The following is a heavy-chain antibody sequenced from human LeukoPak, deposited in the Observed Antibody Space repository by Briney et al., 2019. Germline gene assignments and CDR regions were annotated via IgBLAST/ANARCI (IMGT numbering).Heavy chain of an antibody. J-gene: IGHJ4*02. CDR3: ASLDYYDSSGYYYPPDY. D-gene: IGHD3-22*01. V-gene: IGHV3-30-3*01. CDR1: GFTFSSYA. Sequence: PGGSLRLSCAASGFTFSSYAMHWVRQAPGKGLEWVAVISYDGSNKYYADSVKGRFTISRDNSKNTLYLQMNSLRAEDTAVYYCASLDYYDSSGYYYPPDYWGQGTLVTVSS. CDR2: ISYDGSNK.